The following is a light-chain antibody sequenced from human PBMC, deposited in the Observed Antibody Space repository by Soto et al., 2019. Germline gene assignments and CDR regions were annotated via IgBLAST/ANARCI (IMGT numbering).Light chain of an antibody. CDR1: ISDVGSYNL. CDR2: EGS. V-gene: IGLV2-23*03. Sequence: QSVLTQPASVSGSPGQSITISCTGTISDVGSYNLVSWYQQHPGKAPKLMIYEGSKRPSGVSNRFSGSKSGNTASLTISGLQAEDEADYYCCSYAGSSTFRVFGGGTKLTVL. CDR3: CSYAGSSTFRV. J-gene: IGLJ2*01.